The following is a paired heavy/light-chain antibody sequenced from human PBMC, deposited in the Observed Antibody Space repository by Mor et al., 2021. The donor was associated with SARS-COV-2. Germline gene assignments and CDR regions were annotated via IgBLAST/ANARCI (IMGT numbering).Heavy chain of an antibody. J-gene: IGHJ6*02. D-gene: IGHD3-10*01. V-gene: IGHV5-51*01. CDR1: GYSFSSHW. Sequence: EVQLVQSGAEVKKPGESLTISCKGSGYSFSSHWIAWVRQMPGKGLEWMGIIYPDDSDTRYSPPFQGQVTMSADKSITTAYLHWSSLKASDTAVYYCARRMVQGLNYYYYGVDVWGQGTTVTVSS. CDR3: ARRMVQGLNYYYYGVDV. CDR2: IYPDDSDT.
Light chain of an antibody. Sequence: DIQMTQSPSSLSASVGDRVTITCRASQSISTYLNWYQQKPGKAPNLLIFEASSLQSGVPSRFSGSGSGADFTLSITSLQPEDFATYYCQQSYSTPFTFGQGTRLEIK. CDR2: EAS. J-gene: IGKJ5*01. CDR1: QSISTY. CDR3: QQSYSTPFT. V-gene: IGKV1-39*01.